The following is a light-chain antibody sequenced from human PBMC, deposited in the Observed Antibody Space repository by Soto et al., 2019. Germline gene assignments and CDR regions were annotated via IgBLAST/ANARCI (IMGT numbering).Light chain of an antibody. J-gene: IGKJ1*01. Sequence: ELVLTQSPVALSLSSGERATLSCRASQSVSSTLLTWYQQKPGQAPRLLIYGVSSRATGIPDRFSGSGSGTDFTLTISRVEPEDFAVYFCHQYKNWLRETFGQGTKVEIK. CDR2: GVS. V-gene: IGKV3D-20*02. CDR3: HQYKNWLRET. CDR1: QSVSSTL.